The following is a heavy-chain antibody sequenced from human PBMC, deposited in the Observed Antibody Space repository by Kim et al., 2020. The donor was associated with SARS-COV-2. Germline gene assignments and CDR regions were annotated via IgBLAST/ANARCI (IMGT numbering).Heavy chain of an antibody. Sequence: SETLSLTCTVSGGSISSSSYYWGWIRQPPGKGLEWIGSIYYSGSTYYNPSLKSRVTISVDTSKNQFSLKLSSVTAADTAVYYCARTEYSGIDYWGQGTLVTVSS. CDR1: GGSISSSSYY. CDR2: IYYSGST. V-gene: IGHV4-39*01. J-gene: IGHJ4*02. D-gene: IGHD5-12*01. CDR3: ARTEYSGIDY.